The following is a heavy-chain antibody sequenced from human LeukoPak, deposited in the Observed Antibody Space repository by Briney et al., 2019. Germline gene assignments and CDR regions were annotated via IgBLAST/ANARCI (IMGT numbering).Heavy chain of an antibody. CDR2: IYYSGST. D-gene: IGHD5-12*01. CDR3: ARDSGYASDY. J-gene: IGHJ4*02. CDR1: GDSISSGGYY. V-gene: IGHV4-31*03. Sequence: SETLSLTCTVSGDSISSGGYYWSWIRQHPGKGLEWIGYIYYSGSTYYNPSLKSRVTISVDTSKNQFSLQLSSATAADTAVYYCARDSGYASDYWGQGTLVTVSS.